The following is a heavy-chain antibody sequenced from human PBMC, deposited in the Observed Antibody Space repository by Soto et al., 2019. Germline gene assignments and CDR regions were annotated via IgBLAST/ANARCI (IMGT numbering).Heavy chain of an antibody. V-gene: IGHV4-39*02. CDR1: GGSISSSSYY. D-gene: IGHD1-26*01. J-gene: IGHJ5*02. Sequence: QLQLQESGPGLVKPSETLSLTCTVSGGSISSSSYYWGWIRQPPGKGLEWIGSIYYSGSTYYNPSRTSRXXIXVXRSKNHCSLKLSSVTAADTAVYYCARLLRRANWFDPWGQGTLVTVSS. CDR2: IYYSGST. CDR3: ARLLRRANWFDP.